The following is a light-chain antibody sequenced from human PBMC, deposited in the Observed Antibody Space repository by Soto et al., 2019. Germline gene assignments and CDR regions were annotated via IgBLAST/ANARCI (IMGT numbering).Light chain of an antibody. J-gene: IGLJ2*01. V-gene: IGLV1-51*02. CDR1: NSNIGNNY. Sequence: QSVLTQPPSVSAAPEQKVTISCSRSNSNIGNNYVSWYQQVPGTAPQLLIYEDYKRPSGISGRFSGSKSGTSATLGISGLQTGDEADYYCGTWDSTLSAVVFGGGTKLTVL. CDR3: GTWDSTLSAVV. CDR2: EDY.